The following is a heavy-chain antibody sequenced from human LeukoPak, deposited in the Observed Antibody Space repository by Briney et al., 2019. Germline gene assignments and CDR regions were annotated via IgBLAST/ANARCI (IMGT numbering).Heavy chain of an antibody. D-gene: IGHD6-19*01. J-gene: IGHJ4*02. V-gene: IGHV3-48*03. CDR1: GFTFRSYE. CDR3: ARDSGGWYQNVDY. CDR2: ISGSGSTI. Sequence: GGSLRLSCAASGFTFRSYEMNWVRQAPGKGLEWVSHISGSGSTIYYADSVKGRFTISRDDANDSLYLQMNSLRADDTAVYYCARDSGGWYQNVDYWGQGTLVTVSS.